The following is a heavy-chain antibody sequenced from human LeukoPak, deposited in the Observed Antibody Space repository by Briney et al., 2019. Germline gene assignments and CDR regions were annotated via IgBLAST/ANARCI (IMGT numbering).Heavy chain of an antibody. D-gene: IGHD6-6*01. CDR3: ASLIIAARPSFDY. V-gene: IGHV1-69*04. J-gene: IGHJ4*02. CDR1: GGTFSSYA. Sequence: GASVKVSCKASGGTFSSYAISWVRQAPGQGLEWMGRIIPILGIANYAQKFQGRVTITADKSTSTAYMELSSLRSEDTAVYYCASLIIAARPSFDYWGQGTLVTVSS. CDR2: IIPILGIA.